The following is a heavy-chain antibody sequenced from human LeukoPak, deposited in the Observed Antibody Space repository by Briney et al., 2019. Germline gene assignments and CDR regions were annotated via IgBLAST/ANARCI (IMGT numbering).Heavy chain of an antibody. V-gene: IGHV4-4*02. Sequence: SETLSLTCAVSGGSISSSNWWSWVRQPPGKGLEWIGEIYHSGSTNYNPSLKSRVTISVDKSKNQFSLKLTSVTAADTAVYYCARARSSGYYTDYWGQGTLVTVSS. D-gene: IGHD3-22*01. CDR2: IYHSGST. CDR1: GGSISSSNW. CDR3: ARARSSGYYTDY. J-gene: IGHJ4*02.